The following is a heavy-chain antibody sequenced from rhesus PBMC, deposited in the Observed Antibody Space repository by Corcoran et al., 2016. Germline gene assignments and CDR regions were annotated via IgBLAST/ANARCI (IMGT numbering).Heavy chain of an antibody. D-gene: IGHD1-32*01. CDR2: IGGSSWST. Sequence: QVQLQESGPGLVKPSETLSLTCAVSDYSISSGFAWSWIRQPPGRGLAWIGYIGGSSWSTHYNPALKSRVTISNDTSKNRFSLKRNSVTAADTARYHCARGMYYFDFWGRGVLVTVSS. V-gene: IGHV4-127*01. CDR1: DYSISSGFA. J-gene: IGHJ4*01. CDR3: ARGMYYFDF.